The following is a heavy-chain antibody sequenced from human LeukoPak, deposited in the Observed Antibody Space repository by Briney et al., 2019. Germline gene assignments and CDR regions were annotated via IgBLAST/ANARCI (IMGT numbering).Heavy chain of an antibody. V-gene: IGHV3-30-3*01. Sequence: PGRSLRLACAASGFTFSSYAMHWVGQARGKGLEGVAVISYDGSNKYYADSVKGRFTISRDNSKNTLYMEMNRLRAEDTGVYYCARAGDPHVYYYYYMDVWGNGTTVTVSS. CDR3: ARAGDPHVYYYYYMDV. CDR2: ISYDGSNK. D-gene: IGHD4-17*01. CDR1: GFTFSSYA. J-gene: IGHJ6*03.